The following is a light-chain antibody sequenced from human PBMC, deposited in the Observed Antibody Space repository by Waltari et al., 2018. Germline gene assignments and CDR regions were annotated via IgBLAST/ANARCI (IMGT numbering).Light chain of an antibody. Sequence: SFVLTQSPSVSAAPGPTARITCGGYTHGSQRVTWYQQKPGQAPVVVIFDDSDRPSRIPDRFSGSKSENTATLTIRGAEAGDEADYYCQVWDRGPDQPHWVFGDGTTLTVV. J-gene: IGLJ3*02. CDR1: THGSQR. V-gene: IGLV3-21*02. CDR3: QVWDRGPDQPHWV. CDR2: DDS.